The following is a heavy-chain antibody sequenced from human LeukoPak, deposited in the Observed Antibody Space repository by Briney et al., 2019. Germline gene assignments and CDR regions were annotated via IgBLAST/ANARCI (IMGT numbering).Heavy chain of an antibody. CDR3: ARDRPVGAQQ. V-gene: IGHV1-8*01. Sequence: ASVKVSCKASGYTFTSYDVNWVRQATGQGLEWMGWMNPISGDTGYALKFQGRVTMSRNTSISTAYMELGSLRSEDTAVYYCARDRPVGAQQWGQGTLVTVSS. CDR2: MNPISGDT. CDR1: GYTFTSYD. J-gene: IGHJ1*01. D-gene: IGHD1-26*01.